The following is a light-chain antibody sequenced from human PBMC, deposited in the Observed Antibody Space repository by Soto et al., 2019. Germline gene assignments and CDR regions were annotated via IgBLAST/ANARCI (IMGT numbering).Light chain of an antibody. CDR1: QSVSSRY. V-gene: IGKV3-20*01. CDR2: GAS. Sequence: EIVLTQSPGTLSLSPGERATLSCRASQSVSSRYLGWYQQKPGQAPRLLIYGASSRATGIPDRFSGSGSGTDFTLTISRLEPEDFAVYYCQQYGRSLITFGQGTRLEI. CDR3: QQYGRSLIT. J-gene: IGKJ5*01.